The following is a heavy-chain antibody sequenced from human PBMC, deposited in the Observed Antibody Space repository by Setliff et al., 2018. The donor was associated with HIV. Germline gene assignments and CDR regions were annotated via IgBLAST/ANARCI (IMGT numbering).Heavy chain of an antibody. J-gene: IGHJ6*03. D-gene: IGHD4-4*01. Sequence: GGSLRLSCVASGFAFGTYTMHWVRHVPGKGLQWVATISYDGSDKYYADSVKGRFTISRDNSKNTLYLQMNSLTTEDTALYYCAKESGLYSNYKYYYYMDVWGKGTTVTVSS. CDR3: AKESGLYSNYKYYYYMDV. CDR1: GFAFGTYT. CDR2: ISYDGSDK. V-gene: IGHV3-30*04.